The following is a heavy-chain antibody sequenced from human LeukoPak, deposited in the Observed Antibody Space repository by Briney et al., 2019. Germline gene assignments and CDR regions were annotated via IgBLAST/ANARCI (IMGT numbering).Heavy chain of an antibody. D-gene: IGHD5-18*01. V-gene: IGHV3-30-3*01. CDR3: ARDLYSYGDFDY. J-gene: IGHJ4*02. Sequence: PGRSLRLSCAPSGFTFSSYAMHWVRQAPGKGLEWVAVISYDGSNKYYADSVKGRFTISRDNSKNTLYLQMNSLRAEDTAVYYCARDLYSYGDFDYWGQGTLVTVSS. CDR1: GFTFSSYA. CDR2: ISYDGSNK.